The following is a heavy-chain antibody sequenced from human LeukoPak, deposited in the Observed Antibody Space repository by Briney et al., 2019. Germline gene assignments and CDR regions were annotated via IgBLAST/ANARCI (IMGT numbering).Heavy chain of an antibody. J-gene: IGHJ5*02. V-gene: IGHV4-59*01. CDR1: GGSISSYY. CDR3: ARYQSYQLLYSWFDP. Sequence: PSETLSLTRTVSGGSISSYYWSWIRQPPGKGLEWIGYIYYSGSTNYNPSLKSRVTISVDTSKNQFSLKLSSVTAADTAVYYCARYQSYQLLYSWFDPWGQGTLVTVSS. D-gene: IGHD2-2*02. CDR2: IYYSGST.